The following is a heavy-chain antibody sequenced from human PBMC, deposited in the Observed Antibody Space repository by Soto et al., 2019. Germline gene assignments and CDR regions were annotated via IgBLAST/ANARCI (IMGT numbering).Heavy chain of an antibody. D-gene: IGHD3-16*01. CDR2: ISSSSSYI. J-gene: IGHJ3*02. CDR3: ARGLGIRDAFDI. Sequence: GGSLRLSCAASGFTFSSYSMNWVRQAPGKGLEWVSSISSSSSYIYYADSVKGRFTISRDNAKNSLYLQMNSLRAEDTAVYYCARGLGIRDAFDIWGQGTMVTVSS. V-gene: IGHV3-21*01. CDR1: GFTFSSYS.